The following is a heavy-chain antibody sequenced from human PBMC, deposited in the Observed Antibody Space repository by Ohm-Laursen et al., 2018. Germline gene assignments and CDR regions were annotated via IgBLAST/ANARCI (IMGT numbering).Heavy chain of an antibody. Sequence: SLRLSCAASVFTFSSYGMHWVRQAPGKGMAWVAVIWYDGSNKYYADSVKGRFTISRDNSKNTLYLQMNSLRAEDTAVYYCARVAGLDGMDVWGQGTTVTVSS. J-gene: IGHJ6*02. CDR1: VFTFSSYG. CDR2: IWYDGSNK. D-gene: IGHD3/OR15-3a*01. CDR3: ARVAGLDGMDV. V-gene: IGHV3-33*01.